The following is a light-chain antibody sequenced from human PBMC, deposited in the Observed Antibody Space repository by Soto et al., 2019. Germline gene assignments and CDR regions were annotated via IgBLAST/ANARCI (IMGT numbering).Light chain of an antibody. J-gene: IGKJ5*01. Sequence: DIHMTQSPSSVSASVGDRVTITCRASQDIGSWFAWYQHKPGRAPKLLIFGASSLQSGVPSRFSGSGSGTDFTLTISSLQPEDFATYYCQQANSFPITFGQGTRLEIK. CDR2: GAS. V-gene: IGKV1D-12*01. CDR3: QQANSFPIT. CDR1: QDIGSW.